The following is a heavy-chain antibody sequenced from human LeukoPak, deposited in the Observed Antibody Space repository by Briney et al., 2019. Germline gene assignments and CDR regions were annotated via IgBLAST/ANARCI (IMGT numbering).Heavy chain of an antibody. CDR2: VNHDGSGT. D-gene: IGHD4-17*01. CDR1: GFTFTDYW. J-gene: IGHJ4*02. V-gene: IGHV3-74*01. CDR3: ATDLG. Sequence: GGSLRLSCAASGFTFTDYWMHWVRQAPGKGLVWVSRVNHDGSGTAYAASVAGRFTISRSNAKKTVYLQMNSLRADDTAVYYCATDLGWGQGTLVTVP.